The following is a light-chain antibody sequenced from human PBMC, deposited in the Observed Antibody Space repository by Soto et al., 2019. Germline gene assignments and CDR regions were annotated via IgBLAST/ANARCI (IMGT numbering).Light chain of an antibody. Sequence: DIQMTQSPSTLSASVGDRVTITCRASQSISSRLAWYQQKPGKAPKLLIYDASGLESGVPSRFSGSGSGTEFTLTISSLQPDDFATYYCQQYNSLWTFGRGTKVDI. CDR3: QQYNSLWT. CDR1: QSISSR. CDR2: DAS. J-gene: IGKJ1*01. V-gene: IGKV1-5*01.